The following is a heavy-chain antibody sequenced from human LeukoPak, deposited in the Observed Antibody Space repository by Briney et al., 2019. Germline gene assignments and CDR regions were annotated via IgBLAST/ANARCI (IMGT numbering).Heavy chain of an antibody. D-gene: IGHD2-21*01. Sequence: GGSLRLSCAVSGITLSNYGMSWVRQAPGKGLEWVAGLSGSGGGTNYADSVKGRFTISRDNAKNTLYLQMNSLRAEDTAVYFCAKRGVVVRVILVGFHKEAYYFDSWGQGALVTVSS. J-gene: IGHJ4*02. V-gene: IGHV3-23*01. CDR1: GITLSNYG. CDR2: LSGSGGGT. CDR3: AKRGVVVRVILVGFHKEAYYFDS.